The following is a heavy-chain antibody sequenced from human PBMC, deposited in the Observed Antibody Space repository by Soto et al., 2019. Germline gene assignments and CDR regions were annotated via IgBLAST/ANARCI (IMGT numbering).Heavy chain of an antibody. CDR1: GGSISSSSYY. CDR3: ARHQKRDKAAAGC. J-gene: IGHJ4*02. CDR2: IYYSGST. D-gene: IGHD6-13*01. Sequence: PSETLSLTCTVSGGSISSSSYYWGWIRQPPGKGLEWIGSIYYSGSTYYNPSLKSRVTISVDTSKNQFSLKLSSATAADTAVYYCARHQKRDKAAAGCWGQGTLVTVSS. V-gene: IGHV4-39*01.